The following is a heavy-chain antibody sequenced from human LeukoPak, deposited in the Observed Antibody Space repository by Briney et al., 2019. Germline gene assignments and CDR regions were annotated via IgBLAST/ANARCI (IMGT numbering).Heavy chain of an antibody. V-gene: IGHV1-2*02. J-gene: IGHJ5*02. D-gene: IGHD6-13*01. Sequence: GASVKVSCKASGYTFTGYYMHWVRQAPGQGLEWMGWINPNSGGTNYAQKFQGRVTMTRDTSISTAYMELSRLRSDDTAVYYCARDSSSRKNNWFDPWGQGILVTVSS. CDR3: ARDSSSRKNNWFDP. CDR1: GYTFTGYY. CDR2: INPNSGGT.